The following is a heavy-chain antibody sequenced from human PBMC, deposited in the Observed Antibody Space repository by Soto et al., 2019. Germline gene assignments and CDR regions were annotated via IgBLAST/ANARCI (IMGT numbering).Heavy chain of an antibody. CDR2: IWYDGSNK. J-gene: IGHJ4*02. Sequence: GVSLRLSYAAAGCTLSSYGMHWVRQAPGKGLEWVAVIWYDGSNKYYADSVKGRFTISRDNSKNTLYLQMSSLRAEDTAVYYCARDDYDSSGYYAIFWYWGQGTLVTVSS. D-gene: IGHD3-22*01. V-gene: IGHV3-33*01. CDR3: ARDDYDSSGYYAIFWY. CDR1: GCTLSSYG.